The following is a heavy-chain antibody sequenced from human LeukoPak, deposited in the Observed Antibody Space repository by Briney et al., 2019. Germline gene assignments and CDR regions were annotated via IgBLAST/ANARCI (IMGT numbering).Heavy chain of an antibody. CDR2: INAYNGNT. J-gene: IGHJ4*02. D-gene: IGHD5-18*01. CDR3: AKDVDTSKADLDY. V-gene: IGHV1-18*01. Sequence: VASVEESCNASGYSFTVENISWVRQAPGKGLEWMGWINAYNGNTNYAQKLQGRVTMTTDTSTSTAYMERRNLRSVDTAVYYCAKDVDTSKADLDYWGQGTLVTVSS. CDR1: GYSFTVEN.